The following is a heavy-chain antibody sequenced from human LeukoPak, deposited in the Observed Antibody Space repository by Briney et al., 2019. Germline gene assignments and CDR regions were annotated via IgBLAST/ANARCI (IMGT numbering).Heavy chain of an antibody. D-gene: IGHD3-3*01. CDR1: GLTFGSYA. Sequence: GRSLRLSCAASGLTFGSYAMSWVRQAPGKGLEWVSAISGSSGHTYYADSVKGRFTISRDNSKNTLYLQMNSLRAEDTAVYYCAKVGFSEMEWLLYSDHWGQGTLVTVSS. J-gene: IGHJ4*02. CDR3: AKVGFSEMEWLLYSDH. V-gene: IGHV3-23*01. CDR2: ISGSSGHT.